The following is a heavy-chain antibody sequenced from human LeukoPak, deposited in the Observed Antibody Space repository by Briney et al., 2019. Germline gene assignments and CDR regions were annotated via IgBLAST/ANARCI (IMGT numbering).Heavy chain of an antibody. CDR1: GGSISSYY. CDR2: IYYSGST. CDR3: ARGGLVLSPKGYFDC. J-gene: IGHJ4*02. Sequence: PSETLSLTCTVSGGSISSYYWSWIRQPPGKGLEWIGYIYYSGSTNYNPSLKSRVTMSVDTSKNHFSLKLSSVTAADTAVYYCARGGLVLSPKGYFDCWGQGTLVTVSS. D-gene: IGHD3-16*02. V-gene: IGHV4-59*12.